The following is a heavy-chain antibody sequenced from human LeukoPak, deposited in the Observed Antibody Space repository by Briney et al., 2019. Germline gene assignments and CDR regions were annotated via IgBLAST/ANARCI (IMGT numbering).Heavy chain of an antibody. CDR2: IYYSGST. CDR3: ARPQDYGDGAFDT. V-gene: IGHV4-59*08. J-gene: IGHJ3*02. D-gene: IGHD4-17*01. Sequence: SETLSLTCTVSGGSISSYYWSWIRQPPGKGLEWIGYIYYSGSTNYNPSLKSRVTISVDTSKNQFSLKLSSVTAADTAVYYCARPQDYGDGAFDTWGQGTMVTVSS. CDR1: GGSISSYY.